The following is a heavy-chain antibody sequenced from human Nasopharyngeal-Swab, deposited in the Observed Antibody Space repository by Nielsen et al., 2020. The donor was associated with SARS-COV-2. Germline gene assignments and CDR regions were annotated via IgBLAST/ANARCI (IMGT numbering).Heavy chain of an antibody. CDR1: GFTFGDYA. CDR3: TRDFPFSVDTATRGYMDV. D-gene: IGHD5-18*01. Sequence: GGSLRLSCTASGFTFGDYAMNWFRKAQGKGLEWVTYIRNKDYGGTTEYAASVRGRFTISRDDSKNIAYLQMNSPTTEDTAVYYFTRDFPFSVDTATRGYMDVWGKGTTVTVSS. CDR2: IRNKDYGGTT. J-gene: IGHJ6*03. V-gene: IGHV3-49*03.